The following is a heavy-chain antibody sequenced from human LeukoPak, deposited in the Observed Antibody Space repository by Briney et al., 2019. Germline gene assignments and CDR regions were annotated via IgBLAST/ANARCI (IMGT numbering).Heavy chain of an antibody. CDR2: IYNNGIT. D-gene: IGHD3-22*01. J-gene: IGHJ4*02. V-gene: IGHV4-39*07. CDR3: AREPTYYDSIGYFD. CDR1: GGSLSSTTYY. Sequence: KPSETLSLTCTVSGGSLSSTTYYWGWIRQPPGKGLEWLGTIYNNGITYDNPSLKSRFTMSVDTSKNQFSLKLTPVTAADTAVYYCAREPTYYDSIGYFDWGQGTLVTVSS.